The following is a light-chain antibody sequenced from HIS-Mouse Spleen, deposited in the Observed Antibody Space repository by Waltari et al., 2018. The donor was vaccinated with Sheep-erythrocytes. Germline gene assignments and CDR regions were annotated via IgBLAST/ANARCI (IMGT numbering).Light chain of an antibody. CDR2: GKN. CDR1: SLRNHY. V-gene: IGLV3-19*01. J-gene: IGLJ2*01. CDR3: NSRDSSGNHLGVV. Sequence: SSELTQDPAVSVALGQTVRITCQGDSLRNHYASWFQQKPGQAPVLVIYGKNNRPSGIPDRFSGSSSGNTASLTITGAQAEDEADFYCNSRDSSGNHLGVVFGGGTKLTVL.